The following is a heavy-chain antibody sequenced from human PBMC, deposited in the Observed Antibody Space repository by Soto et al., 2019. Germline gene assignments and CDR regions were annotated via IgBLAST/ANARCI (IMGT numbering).Heavy chain of an antibody. D-gene: IGHD2-15*01. J-gene: IGHJ1*01. V-gene: IGHV3-48*03. CDR1: GFTFSSYE. CDR3: ARIGGWDFQH. CDR2: ISSSGSTI. Sequence: GGSLRLSCAASGFTFSSYEMNWVRQAPGKGLEWVSYISSSGSTIYYADSVKGRITISRDNAKNSLYLQMNSLRAEDTAVYYCARIGGWDFQHWGQGTLVTVSS.